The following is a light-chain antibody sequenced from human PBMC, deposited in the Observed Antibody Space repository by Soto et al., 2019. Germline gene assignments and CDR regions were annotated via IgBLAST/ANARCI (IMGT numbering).Light chain of an antibody. Sequence: QSVLTQPRSVSGSPGQSVTISCTGTSSDVGGYNYVSWYQQHPGTAPKLMPYDVSKRPLGVPDRFSGSKSGNTASLPISGLQADDEAEYYCCSEVGSISVIFGGGTKLTVL. V-gene: IGLV2-11*01. CDR2: DVS. J-gene: IGLJ2*01. CDR3: CSEVGSISVI. CDR1: SSDVGGYNY.